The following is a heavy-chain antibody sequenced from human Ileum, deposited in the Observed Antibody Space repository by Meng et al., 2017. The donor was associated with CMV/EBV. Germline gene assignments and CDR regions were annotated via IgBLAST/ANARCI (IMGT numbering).Heavy chain of an antibody. CDR1: GYTFTDYY. V-gene: IGHV1-2*02. D-gene: IGHD2-15*01. CDR3: ARDRGWYYFDY. CDR2: INPNSGST. Sequence: CKTSGYTFTDYYMHWVRQAPGQGLEWMGWINPNSGSTNYAQKFQGRVTMTRDTSISTAYMELSRLRSDDTAVYYCARDRGWYYFDYWGQGTLVTVSS. J-gene: IGHJ4*02.